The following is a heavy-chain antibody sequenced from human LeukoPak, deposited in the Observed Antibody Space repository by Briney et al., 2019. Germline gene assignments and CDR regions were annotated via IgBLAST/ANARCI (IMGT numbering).Heavy chain of an antibody. Sequence: SETLSLTCAVYGGSFSGYYWSWIRQPPGKGLEWIGEINHSGSTNYNPSLKSRVTISVDTSKNQFSLKLSSVTAADTAVYYCARGGIADRLGTWGQGTLVTDSS. V-gene: IGHV4-34*01. J-gene: IGHJ4*02. CDR2: INHSGST. CDR1: GGSFSGYY. D-gene: IGHD6-6*01. CDR3: ARGGIADRLGT.